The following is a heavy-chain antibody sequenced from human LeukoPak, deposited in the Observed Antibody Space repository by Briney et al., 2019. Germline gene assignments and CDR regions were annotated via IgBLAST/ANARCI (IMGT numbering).Heavy chain of an antibody. CDR1: GFTFSSYG. CDR3: AKDRSGSYYPYFFDY. CDR2: MWYGGSNK. J-gene: IGHJ4*02. V-gene: IGHV3-33*06. D-gene: IGHD1-26*01. Sequence: GGSLRLSCAASGFTFSSYGMHWVRQAPGKGLEWVAVMWYGGSNKYYADSVKGRFTISRDNSKNTLYLQMNSLRAEDTAVSYCAKDRSGSYYPYFFDYWGQGTLVTVSS.